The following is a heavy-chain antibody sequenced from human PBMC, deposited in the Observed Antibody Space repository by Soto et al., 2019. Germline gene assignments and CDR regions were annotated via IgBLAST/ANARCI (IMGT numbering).Heavy chain of an antibody. Sequence: QVQLVESGGGVVQPGRSLRLSCAASGFTFSSYGMHWVRQAPGKGLEWVAVISYDGSNKYYADSVKGRFTISRDNSKNTLYLQMNSLRAEDTAVYYCAKDLGGHLRWYFDYWGQGTLVTVSS. CDR1: GFTFSSYG. V-gene: IGHV3-30*18. CDR2: ISYDGSNK. J-gene: IGHJ4*02. D-gene: IGHD6-13*01. CDR3: AKDLGGHLRWYFDY.